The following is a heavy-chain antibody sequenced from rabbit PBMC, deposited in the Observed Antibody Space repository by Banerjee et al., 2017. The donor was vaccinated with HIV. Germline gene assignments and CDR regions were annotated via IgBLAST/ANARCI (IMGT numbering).Heavy chain of an antibody. D-gene: IGHD6-1*01. J-gene: IGHJ2*01. V-gene: IGHV1S40*01. CDR1: GFSFSSSYY. Sequence: QSLEESGGDLVKPGASLTLTCTASGFSFSSSYYMCWVRQAPGKGLEWIACIYAGSSGSTYYASWAKGRFTISKTSSTTVTLQMTSLTAADTATYFCARSYYTYGYAGYAYADAFDPWGPGTLVTVS. CDR2: IYAGSSGST. CDR3: ARSYYTYGYAGYAYADAFDP.